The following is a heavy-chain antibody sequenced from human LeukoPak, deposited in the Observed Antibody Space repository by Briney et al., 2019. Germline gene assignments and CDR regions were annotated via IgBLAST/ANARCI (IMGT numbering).Heavy chain of an antibody. Sequence: GGSPRLSCAVSGITLSNYGMSWVRQAPGKGLEWVAGISGSGGGTNYADSVKGRFTISRDNSKNTLYLQMNSLRAEDTAVYFFAKRGVVIRVFLVGFHKEANYFDSWGQGALVTVSS. CDR1: GITLSNYG. D-gene: IGHD3-10*01. V-gene: IGHV3-23*01. CDR2: ISGSGGGT. CDR3: AKRGVVIRVFLVGFHKEANYFDS. J-gene: IGHJ4*02.